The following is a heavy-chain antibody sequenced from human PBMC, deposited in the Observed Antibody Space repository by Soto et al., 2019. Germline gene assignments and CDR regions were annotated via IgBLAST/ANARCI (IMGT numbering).Heavy chain of an antibody. CDR2: IIPIFGTA. CDR1: GGTFSSYA. CDR3: ASVVRGTSWFDP. Sequence: GASVKVSCKASGGTFSSYAISWVRQAPGQGLEWMGGIIPIFGTANYAQKFQGRVTITADKSTSTAYMELSSLRSEDTAVYYCASVVRGTSWFDPWGQGTLVTVSS. J-gene: IGHJ5*02. V-gene: IGHV1-69*06. D-gene: IGHD3-10*01.